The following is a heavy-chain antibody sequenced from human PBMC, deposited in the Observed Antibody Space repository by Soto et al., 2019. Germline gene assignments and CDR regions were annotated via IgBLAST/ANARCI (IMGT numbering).Heavy chain of an antibody. CDR1: GYSFTSYW. V-gene: IGHV5-51*01. D-gene: IGHD3-22*01. CDR2: IYPGDSDT. CDR3: ARLPYYYDSSGYYSPYYYGMDG. Sequence: PGESLKISCKGSGYSFTSYWIGWVRQMPGKGLEWMGIIYPGDSDTRYSPSFQGQVTISADKSISTAYLQWSSLKASDTAMYYCARLPYYYDSSGYYSPYYYGMDGWGQGTTVTVSS. J-gene: IGHJ6*02.